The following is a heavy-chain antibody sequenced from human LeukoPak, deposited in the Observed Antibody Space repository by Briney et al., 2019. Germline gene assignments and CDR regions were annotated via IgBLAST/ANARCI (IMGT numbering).Heavy chain of an antibody. CDR1: GYTLTSYA. CDR2: INAGNGNT. D-gene: IGHD3-3*01. J-gene: IGHJ4*02. V-gene: IGHV1-3*01. CDR3: ARDPYYDFWSGYYTPLDY. Sequence: GASVKVSCKASGYTLTSYAMHWVRQAPGQRLEWMGWINAGNGNTKYSQKFQGRVTITRDTSASTAYMELSSLRSEDTAVYYCARDPYYDFWSGYYTPLDYWGQGTLVPVSS.